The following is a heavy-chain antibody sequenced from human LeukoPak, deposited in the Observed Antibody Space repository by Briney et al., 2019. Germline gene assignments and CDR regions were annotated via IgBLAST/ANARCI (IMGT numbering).Heavy chain of an antibody. J-gene: IGHJ4*02. V-gene: IGHV3-30*03. CDR3: ARDQGYGDYVLDY. D-gene: IGHD4-17*01. CDR1: GFTLSRHA. CDR2: ISNDGSRK. Sequence: GGSLRLSCEPSGFTLSRHAMHWVRQAPGKGLEWVAFISNDGSRKYYAHSVEGRFTISRDNSKNTLYLQMDSLRSDDTAVYYCARDQGYGDYVLDYWGQGTLVTVSS.